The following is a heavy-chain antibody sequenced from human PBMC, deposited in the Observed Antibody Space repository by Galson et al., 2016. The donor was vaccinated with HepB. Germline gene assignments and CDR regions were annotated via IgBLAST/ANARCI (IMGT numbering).Heavy chain of an antibody. CDR3: ATYLGGIVRASDY. CDR2: IYYSGST. V-gene: IGHV4-39*01. D-gene: IGHD1-26*01. CDR1: GGSISSSTYY. Sequence: ETLSLTCTVSGGSISSSTYYWGWIRQPPGRGLEWLGSIYYSGSTYYNPSLKSRVTISVDTSKNQFSLKLTSVTAADTAVYYCATYLGGIVRASDYWGQGTLVTVSS. J-gene: IGHJ4*02.